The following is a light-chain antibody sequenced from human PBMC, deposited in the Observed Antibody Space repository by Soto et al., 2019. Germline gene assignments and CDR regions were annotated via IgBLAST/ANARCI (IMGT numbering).Light chain of an antibody. CDR2: GAS. Sequence: EIVLTQSPGILSLSPGERATLSCRASHPVSSSYLAWHQQKPGQAPRLLIYGASTRATGIPDRVSGSGSGTDFTLTISRLEPEDFAVYYCQQCGISTWPFGQGTKVDIK. CDR1: HPVSSSY. V-gene: IGKV3-20*01. J-gene: IGKJ1*01. CDR3: QQCGISTWP.